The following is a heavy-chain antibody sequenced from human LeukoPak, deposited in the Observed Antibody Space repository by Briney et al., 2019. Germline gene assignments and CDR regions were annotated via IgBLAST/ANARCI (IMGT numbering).Heavy chain of an antibody. V-gene: IGHV1-69*13. CDR1: GGTFSSYA. CDR2: IIPIFGTA. Sequence: ASVKVSCKASGGTFSSYAISWVRQAPGQGLEWMGGIIPIFGTANYAQKFQGRVTITADESTSTAYMELSSLRSEDAAVYYCARERYSSYYYGMDVWGQGTTVTVSS. CDR3: ARERYSSYYYGMDV. J-gene: IGHJ6*02. D-gene: IGHD5-18*01.